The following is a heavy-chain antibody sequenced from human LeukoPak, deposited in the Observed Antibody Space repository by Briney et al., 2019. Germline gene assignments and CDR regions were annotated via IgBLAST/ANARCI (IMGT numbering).Heavy chain of an antibody. CDR2: INPNSGGT. CDR1: GYTFTGYY. J-gene: IGHJ4*02. Sequence: ASVKVSCKASGYTFTGYYMHWVRQAPGQGLEWMGRINPNSGGTNYAQKFQGRVTMTRDTSISTAYMELSRLRSDDTAVYYCARYSLDRGIAVAGTGGYYFDYWGQGTMVTVSS. D-gene: IGHD6-19*01. V-gene: IGHV1-2*06. CDR3: ARYSLDRGIAVAGTGGYYFDY.